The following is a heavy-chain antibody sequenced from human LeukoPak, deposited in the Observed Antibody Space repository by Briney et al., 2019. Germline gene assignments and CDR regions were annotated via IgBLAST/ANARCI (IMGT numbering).Heavy chain of an antibody. CDR3: ASKSSDHGELRFDY. CDR1: GDSVSTSIW. J-gene: IGHJ4*02. V-gene: IGHV4-4*02. D-gene: IGHD4-17*01. CDR2: IYPGGST. Sequence: SETLSLACAVSGDSVSTSIWWSWVRQPPGKGLEWIGEIYPGGSTNYNPSLESRVTISLDKSKNQFSLKLSSVTAADTAVYYCASKSSDHGELRFDYWGQGTLVTVSS.